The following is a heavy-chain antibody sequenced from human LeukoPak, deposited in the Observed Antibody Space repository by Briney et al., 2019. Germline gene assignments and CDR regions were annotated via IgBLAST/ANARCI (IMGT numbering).Heavy chain of an antibody. V-gene: IGHV3-21*01. D-gene: IGHD2-2*01. CDR1: VFNFGSYS. Sequence: PGGSLRLSSAASVFNFGSYSMEWVRQAAGKGLEWVSSMDSRSTYIYYADSVKGGFTISRDNAKNSLYLQMDSLRAEDTAVYYCARDVGYCSNFNCHAYMSIWGKGTTVTVSS. CDR2: MDSRSTYI. CDR3: ARDVGYCSNFNCHAYMSI. J-gene: IGHJ6*03.